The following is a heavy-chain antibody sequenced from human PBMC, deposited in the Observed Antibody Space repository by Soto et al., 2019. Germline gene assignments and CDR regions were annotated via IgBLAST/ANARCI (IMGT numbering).Heavy chain of an antibody. J-gene: IGHJ6*02. V-gene: IGHV1-69*01. CDR1: GGTFGIYG. CDR2: IIPILTTP. CDR3: ATSVGIAPTGEDGMDV. Sequence: QVQLVQSGAEVKKTGSAVKVSCTAAGGTFGIYGFSWVRQAPGQGPEWIGGIIPILTTPNYAQKLQGRVTIVADESTTTVYMELSSLKFADTAVYYCATSVGIAPTGEDGMDVWGQGTSVTVSS. D-gene: IGHD2-8*02.